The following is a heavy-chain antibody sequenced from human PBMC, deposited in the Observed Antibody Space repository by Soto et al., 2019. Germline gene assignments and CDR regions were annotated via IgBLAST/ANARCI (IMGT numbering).Heavy chain of an antibody. CDR2: IYYSGST. V-gene: IGHV4-31*03. CDR3: ARAQTIFGIITVFDY. CDR1: DGSINSGGYY. J-gene: IGHJ4*02. Sequence: SETLSLTCTVSDGSINSGGYYWSWIRQHPEKGLEWIGYIYYSGSTYYNPSLKSRVTISIDTSKTQFSLKLSSVTAADTAVYYCARAQTIFGIITVFDYWGQGTLVTVSS. D-gene: IGHD3-3*01.